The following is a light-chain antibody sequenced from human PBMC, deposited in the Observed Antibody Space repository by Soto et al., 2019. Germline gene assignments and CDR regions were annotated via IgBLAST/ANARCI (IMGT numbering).Light chain of an antibody. CDR3: QLYTNWVFT. Sequence: IVMTQSPATLSVSQGERATLSCRASQSVGYNVAWYQQKPGQAPRLLIYGASIRATGIPARFSGSGSGTEFTLTISSLQSEDFAVYSCQLYTNWVFTFGQGTKLENK. V-gene: IGKV3-15*01. CDR1: QSVGYN. CDR2: GAS. J-gene: IGKJ2*01.